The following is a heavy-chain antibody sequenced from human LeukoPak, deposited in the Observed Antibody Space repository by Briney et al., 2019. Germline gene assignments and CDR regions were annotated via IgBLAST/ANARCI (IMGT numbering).Heavy chain of an antibody. CDR2: IKFDGSDK. D-gene: IGHD1-14*01. V-gene: IGHV3-30*02. J-gene: IGHJ5*02. Sequence: PGGSLRLSCAASGFTFRSFGIHWVRQTPGRGLDWVTFIKFDGSDKFYADSVKGRFTISRDNSINTVYLQMNSLPPEDTGVYFCAKDGIMHDNGAPEIDPCGQGSLVSVSS. CDR1: GFTFRSFG. CDR3: AKDGIMHDNGAPEIDP.